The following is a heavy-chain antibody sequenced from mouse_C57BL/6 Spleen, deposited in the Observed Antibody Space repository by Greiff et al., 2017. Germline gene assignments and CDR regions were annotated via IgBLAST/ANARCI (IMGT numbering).Heavy chain of an antibody. CDR1: GYTFTGYW. Sequence: QVRLQQSGAELMKPGASVKLSCKATGYTFTGYWIEWVKQRPGHGLEWIGEIFPGSGSTNYNEKFKGKATFTADTSSNTAYMHLSSLTSEDAAICYCARPPWFAYWGQGTLVTVSA. V-gene: IGHV1-9*01. CDR3: ARPPWFAY. J-gene: IGHJ3*01. CDR2: IFPGSGST.